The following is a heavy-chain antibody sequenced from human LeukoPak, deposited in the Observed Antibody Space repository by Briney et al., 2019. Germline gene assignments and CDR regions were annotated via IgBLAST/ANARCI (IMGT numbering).Heavy chain of an antibody. CDR3: ARGGFYCGGDCYVDY. V-gene: IGHV4-34*01. CDR1: GGSFSPYY. CDR2: IKGSVST. Sequence: PETLSVTCAVYGGSFSPYYWSWIRQPPGKGLEWIGEIKGSVSTNYNPSLKSRLTISVDTSKNQFSLRMSSVTAADTAVYYCARGGFYCGGDCYVDYWGQGTLVTVSS. J-gene: IGHJ4*02. D-gene: IGHD2-21*02.